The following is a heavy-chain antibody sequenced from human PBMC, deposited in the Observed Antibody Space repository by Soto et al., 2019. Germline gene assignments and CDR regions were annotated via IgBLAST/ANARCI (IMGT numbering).Heavy chain of an antibody. CDR1: GYTFINHD. Sequence: QVPLVQSGAEVREPGASVTVSCTASGYTFINHDINWVRQAAGQGLEWMGWMNPNTGNKRFAQRFKGRITMTTNTSISTVYMKLGGLRSEDTAVYYCARGPFRSSSHWFDPWGQGALVTVSS. CDR3: ARGPFRSSSHWFDP. D-gene: IGHD6-6*01. J-gene: IGHJ5*02. CDR2: MNPNTGNK. V-gene: IGHV1-8*01.